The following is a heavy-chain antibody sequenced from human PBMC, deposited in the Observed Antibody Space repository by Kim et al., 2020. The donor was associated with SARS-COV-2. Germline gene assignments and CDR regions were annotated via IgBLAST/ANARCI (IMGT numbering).Heavy chain of an antibody. CDR3: AKPYYYGSGRLGAYFDY. D-gene: IGHD3-10*01. CDR1: GFTFSSYA. CDR2: ISGSGGST. Sequence: GGSLRLSCAASGFTFSSYAMSWVRQAPGKGLEWVSAISGSGGSTYYADSVKGRFTISRDNSKNTLYLQMNSLRAEDTAVYYCAKPYYYGSGRLGAYFDYWGQGTLVTVSS. J-gene: IGHJ4*02. V-gene: IGHV3-23*01.